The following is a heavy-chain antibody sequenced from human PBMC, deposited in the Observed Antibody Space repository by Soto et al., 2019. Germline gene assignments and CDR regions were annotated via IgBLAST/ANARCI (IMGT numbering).Heavy chain of an antibody. CDR1: GFNFSNHW. Sequence: GGSLRLSCAASGFNFSNHWMHWVRQRPGEGLVWVSRITSDGKSKAYAESVKGRFAISRDNAKNTLYLQMNGPTAEDTAVYYCARESGDWPLNWFDPWGQGTLVTVSS. CDR2: ITSDGKSK. CDR3: ARESGDWPLNWFDP. V-gene: IGHV3-74*01. J-gene: IGHJ5*02. D-gene: IGHD2-21*02.